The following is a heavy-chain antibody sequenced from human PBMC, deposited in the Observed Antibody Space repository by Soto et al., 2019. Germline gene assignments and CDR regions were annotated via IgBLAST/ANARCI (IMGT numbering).Heavy chain of an antibody. J-gene: IGHJ4*02. Sequence: PGGSLRLSCAASGFTFSSYWMHWVRQAPGKGLVWVSRINSDGSSTSYADSVKGRFTISRDNAKNTLYLQMNSLRAEDTAVYYCARNLQADYFDWPYIDYWGQGTLVTVSS. D-gene: IGHD3-9*01. CDR1: GFTFSSYW. V-gene: IGHV3-74*01. CDR3: ARNLQADYFDWPYIDY. CDR2: INSDGSST.